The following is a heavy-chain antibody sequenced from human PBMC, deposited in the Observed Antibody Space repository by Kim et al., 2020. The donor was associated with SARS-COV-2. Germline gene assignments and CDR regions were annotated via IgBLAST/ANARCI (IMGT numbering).Heavy chain of an antibody. CDR2: IKQDGSEK. CDR3: ASHGSGWYPTRSPFDY. D-gene: IGHD6-19*01. CDR1: GFTFSSYW. J-gene: IGHJ4*02. Sequence: GGSLRLSCAASGFTFSSYWMSWVGQAPGKGLEWVANIKQDGSEKYYVDSVKGRFTISRDNAKNSLYLQMNSLRAEDTAVYYCASHGSGWYPTRSPFDYWGQGTLVTVSS. V-gene: IGHV3-7*01.